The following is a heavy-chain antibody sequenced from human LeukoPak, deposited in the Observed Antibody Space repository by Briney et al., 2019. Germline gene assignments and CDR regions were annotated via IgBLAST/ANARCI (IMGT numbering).Heavy chain of an antibody. V-gene: IGHV4-39*01. CDR2: IYHSGSS. CDR1: GDSISSSNSY. J-gene: IGHJ4*02. D-gene: IGHD3-3*01. Sequence: SETLSLTCTVSGDSISSSNSYWGWIRQPPGKGLECLGSIYHSGSSYYRPSLRSRVTVSIDTSKNQYSLKLSSVTAADTAIYYCARQRAGFGVVSHWGQGTLVTVSS. CDR3: ARQRAGFGVVSH.